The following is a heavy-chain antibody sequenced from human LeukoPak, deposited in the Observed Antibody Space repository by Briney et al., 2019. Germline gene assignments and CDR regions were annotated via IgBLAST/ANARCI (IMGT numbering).Heavy chain of an antibody. CDR3: ARVASSFGEMGY. CDR1: GFTFSSYE. D-gene: IGHD3-10*01. CDR2: VSSSGSTI. Sequence: GGSLRLSCAASGFTFSSYEMNWVRQAPGKGLEWVSYVSSSGSTIYYADSVKGRFTISRDNAKNSLYLQMSSLRAEDTAVYYCARVASSFGEMGYWGQGTLVTVSS. V-gene: IGHV3-48*03. J-gene: IGHJ4*02.